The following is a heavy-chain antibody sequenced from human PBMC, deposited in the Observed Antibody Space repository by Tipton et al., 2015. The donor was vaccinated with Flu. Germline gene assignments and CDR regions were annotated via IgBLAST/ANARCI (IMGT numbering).Heavy chain of an antibody. CDR3: ARAYYDSSGDPYFDY. CDR1: GFTFSTYS. J-gene: IGHJ4*02. V-gene: IGHV3-48*02. CDR2: ISYSSGSI. D-gene: IGHD3-22*01. Sequence: SLRLSCAASGFTFSTYSMNWVRQAPGKGLEWVSYISYSSGSIYYADSVKGRFTISRDKAKNSLFLQMNSLRDEDTAVYYCARAYYDSSGDPYFDYWGQGTLVTVSS.